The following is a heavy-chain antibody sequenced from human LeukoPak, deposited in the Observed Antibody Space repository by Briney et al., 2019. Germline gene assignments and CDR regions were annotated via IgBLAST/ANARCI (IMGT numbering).Heavy chain of an antibody. J-gene: IGHJ4*02. CDR2: INHSGST. CDR3: ASQPPYGSGSYYNEGDY. Sequence: SETLSLTCAVYGGSFSGYCWSWIRQPPGKGLEWIGEINHSGSTNYNPSLKSRVTISVDTSKNQFSLKLSSVTAADTAVYYCASQPPYGSGSYYNEGDYWGQGNLVTVSS. CDR1: GGSFSGYC. V-gene: IGHV4-34*01. D-gene: IGHD3-10*01.